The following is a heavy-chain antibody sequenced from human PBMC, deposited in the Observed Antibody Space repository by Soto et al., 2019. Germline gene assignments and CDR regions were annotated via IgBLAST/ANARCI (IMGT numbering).Heavy chain of an antibody. D-gene: IGHD3-10*01. Sequence: EVQLVESGGGLVQPGRSLRLSCAASGFTFDDYAMHWVRQAPGKGLEWVSGISWNSGSIGYTDSVKGRFTISRDNAKNSLYLQMNGLRAEDTALYYCAKGYYGSGIRADAFDIWGQGTMVTVSS. CDR2: ISWNSGSI. J-gene: IGHJ3*02. CDR1: GFTFDDYA. V-gene: IGHV3-9*01. CDR3: AKGYYGSGIRADAFDI.